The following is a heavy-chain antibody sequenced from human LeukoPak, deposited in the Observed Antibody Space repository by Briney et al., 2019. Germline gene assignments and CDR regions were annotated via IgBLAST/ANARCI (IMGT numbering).Heavy chain of an antibody. CDR3: AREAYYYYYMDV. CDR2: IISSSYI. CDR1: GFTFSSYS. J-gene: IGHJ6*03. Sequence: GGSLRLSCAASGFTFSSYSMNWARQAPGEGLEWLSSIISSSYIYYPAPWKGRSTISRDNPKNSLYLQMNSLRAEDTAVYYCAREAYYYYYMDVWGKGTTVTVSS. V-gene: IGHV3-21*01.